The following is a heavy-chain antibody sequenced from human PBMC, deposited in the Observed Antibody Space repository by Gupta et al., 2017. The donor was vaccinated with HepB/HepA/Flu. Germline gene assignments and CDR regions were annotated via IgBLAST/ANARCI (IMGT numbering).Heavy chain of an antibody. CDR1: GFTFSSYG. CDR2: ISYDGSNK. Sequence: QVQLVESGGGVVQPGRSLRLSCAASGFTFSSYGMHWVRQAPGKGLAWVAVISYDGSNKYYADSVKGRFTISRDNSKNTLYLQMNSLRAEDTAVYYCAKLVGAKSYFDYWGQGTLVTVSS. CDR3: AKLVGAKSYFDY. V-gene: IGHV3-30*18. D-gene: IGHD1-26*01. J-gene: IGHJ4*02.